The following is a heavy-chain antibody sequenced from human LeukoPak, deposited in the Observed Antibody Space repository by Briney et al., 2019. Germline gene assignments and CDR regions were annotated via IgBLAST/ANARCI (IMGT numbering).Heavy chain of an antibody. J-gene: IGHJ5*02. CDR1: GGSINSGSYY. CDR2: IYTTGST. Sequence: PSQTLSLTCTVSGGSINSGSYYWSWIRQPAGKGLEWIGRIYTTGSTNYNPSLKSRVTISVDTSKNQFSLKLSSVTAADTAVYYCAREVFCSGGSCYSSYWSDPWGQGTLVTVSS. V-gene: IGHV4-61*02. CDR3: AREVFCSGGSCYSSYWSDP. D-gene: IGHD2-15*01.